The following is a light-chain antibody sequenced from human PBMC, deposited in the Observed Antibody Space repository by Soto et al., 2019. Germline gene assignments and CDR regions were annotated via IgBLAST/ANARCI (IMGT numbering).Light chain of an antibody. CDR1: QSVSSGY. CDR3: QQYSNSPQT. V-gene: IGKV3-20*01. Sequence: TVLTHSRCTLSCSPSERATLSCISSQSVSSGYLAWYQQKPGQAPSLLIYGASSRATGIPDRFSGSGSGTDFTLTISRLEPEDFAVYFCQQYSNSPQTFGQGTKVDIK. J-gene: IGKJ1*01. CDR2: GAS.